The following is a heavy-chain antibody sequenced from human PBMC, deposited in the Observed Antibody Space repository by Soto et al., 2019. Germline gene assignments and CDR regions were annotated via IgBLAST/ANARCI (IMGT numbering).Heavy chain of an antibody. J-gene: IGHJ4*02. V-gene: IGHV1-69*01. CDR2: IIPIFTRT. D-gene: IGHD2-15*01. Sequence: QLQLVQSGTEVKEPGSSVKVSCKASGGTFSTSSFVWVRQGPGQGLEWMGGIIPIFTRTNFAQKFQGRVTFSSDESTRTTYMELRSLTSEDTAIYYCARVVVRSTAGDSWGQGTLVTVSS. CDR3: ARVVVRSTAGDS. CDR1: GGTFSTSS.